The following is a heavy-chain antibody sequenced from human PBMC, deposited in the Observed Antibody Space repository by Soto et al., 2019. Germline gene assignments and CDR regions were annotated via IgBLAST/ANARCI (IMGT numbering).Heavy chain of an antibody. V-gene: IGHV4-4*02. CDR1: GGSISSSNW. D-gene: IGHD3-22*01. CDR3: ARVGYFYDRSGSQYYFDY. J-gene: IGHJ4*02. Sequence: SETLSLTCAVSGGSISSSNWWSWVRQPPGKGLEWIGEIYHSGSTNYNPSLKSRVIISVDKSKNQFSLKLSSVTAADTAVYYCARVGYFYDRSGSQYYFDYWGQGTLVTVSS. CDR2: IYHSGST.